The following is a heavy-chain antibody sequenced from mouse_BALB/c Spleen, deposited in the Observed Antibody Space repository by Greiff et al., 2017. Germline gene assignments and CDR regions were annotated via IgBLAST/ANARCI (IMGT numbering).Heavy chain of an antibody. CDR3: ARDREDYGNYGAMDY. CDR1: GFTFSSYA. V-gene: IGHV5-9-4*01. CDR2: ISSGGSYT. J-gene: IGHJ4*01. Sequence: EVHLVESGGGLVKPGGSLKLSCAASGFTFSSYAMSWVRQSPEKRLEWVAEISSGGSYTYYPDTVTGRFTISRDNAKNTLYLEMSSLRSEDTAMYYCARDREDYGNYGAMDYWGQGTSVTVSS. D-gene: IGHD2-1*01.